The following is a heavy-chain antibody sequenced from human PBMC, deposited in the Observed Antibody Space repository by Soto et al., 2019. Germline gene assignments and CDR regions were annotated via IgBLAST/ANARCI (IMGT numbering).Heavy chain of an antibody. D-gene: IGHD3-22*01. V-gene: IGHV3-23*01. CDR3: AKDQSNSNPLYYFDF. CDR1: GFTFSIYA. J-gene: IGHJ4*02. Sequence: LRLSCAASGFTFSIYAMTWVRQSPGKGLEWVSSMSRTGDNTYYADSVKGRFTISRDNSKNTLYLQMNSLRAEDTAIYYCAKDQSNSNPLYYFDFWGPGTLVTVSS. CDR2: MSRTGDNT.